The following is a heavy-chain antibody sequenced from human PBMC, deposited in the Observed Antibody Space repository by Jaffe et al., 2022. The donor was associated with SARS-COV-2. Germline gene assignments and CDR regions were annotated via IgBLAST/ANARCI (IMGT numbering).Heavy chain of an antibody. Sequence: EVQLVQSGPEVRKPGESLKISCETSGYTFTKYWIGWVRQVPGKGLEWMGIIYPENSDTRYSPSFQGRVTISADTSINTAYLQWSSLQASDTAIYYCVRHNHGSESRYYYYYIDVWDKGTTVTVSS. V-gene: IGHV5-51*01. D-gene: IGHD3-10*01. CDR3: VRHNHGSESRYYYYYIDV. J-gene: IGHJ6*03. CDR2: IYPENSDT. CDR1: GYTFTKYW.